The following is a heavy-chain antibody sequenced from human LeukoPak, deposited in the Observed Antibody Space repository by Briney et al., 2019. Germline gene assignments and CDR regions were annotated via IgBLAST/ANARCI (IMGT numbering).Heavy chain of an antibody. V-gene: IGHV3-48*02. J-gene: IGHJ4*02. Sequence: PGGSLRLSCAASGFTFSSYSMNWVRQAPGKGLEWVSYISSSSSSTIYYADSVKGRFTISRDNAKNSLYLQMNSLRDEDTAVYYCARDEGRPYYDFWSGYGYLGYWGQGTLVTVSS. CDR1: GFTFSSYS. CDR2: ISSSSSSTI. CDR3: ARDEGRPYYDFWSGYGYLGY. D-gene: IGHD3-3*01.